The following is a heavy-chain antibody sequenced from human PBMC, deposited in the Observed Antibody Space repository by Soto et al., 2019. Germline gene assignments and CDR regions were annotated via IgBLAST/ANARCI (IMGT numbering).Heavy chain of an antibody. Sequence: EVQLVESGGGLVQPGRSLRLSCAASGFTFDDYAMHWVRQAPGKGLEWVSGISWNSGSIVYADSVKGRFTISRDNAKNYLYLQRTSLCVEDTALYYCAKDRRAWGGGTVDIWGQGTMVTVSS. V-gene: IGHV3-9*01. CDR1: GFTFDDYA. D-gene: IGHD3-16*01. CDR2: ISWNSGSI. CDR3: AKDRRAWGGGTVDI. J-gene: IGHJ3*02.